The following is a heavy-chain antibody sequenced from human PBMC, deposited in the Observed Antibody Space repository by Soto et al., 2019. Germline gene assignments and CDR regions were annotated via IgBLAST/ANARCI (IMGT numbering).Heavy chain of an antibody. D-gene: IGHD3-3*01. V-gene: IGHV3-9*01. Sequence: EVQLVESGGGLVQPGRSLRLSCAASGFTFDDYAMHWVRQAPGKGLEWVSGISWNSGSIGYADSVKGRFTISRDNAKNSLYLQMNSLRAEDTSLYYCAKDMDFWSAWRVGAFDIWGQGTMVTVSS. CDR3: AKDMDFWSAWRVGAFDI. CDR2: ISWNSGSI. CDR1: GFTFDDYA. J-gene: IGHJ3*02.